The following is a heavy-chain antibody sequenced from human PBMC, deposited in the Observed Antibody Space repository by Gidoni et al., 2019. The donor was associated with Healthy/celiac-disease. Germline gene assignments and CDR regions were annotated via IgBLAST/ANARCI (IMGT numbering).Heavy chain of an antibody. CDR1: GFTFSSYW. CDR2: LKEDGSGK. D-gene: IGHD6-13*01. Sequence: EVQLVESGGGLVQPWGSLRLSCAASGFTFSSYWMSWVRQAPGKGLEWVANLKEDGSGKYYVDFVKGRFPISRDNPKNSLLLQINSLRAEDTAVYYCARSWQQLPDFWGQGTLVTVSS. J-gene: IGHJ4*02. CDR3: ARSWQQLPDF. V-gene: IGHV3-7*01.